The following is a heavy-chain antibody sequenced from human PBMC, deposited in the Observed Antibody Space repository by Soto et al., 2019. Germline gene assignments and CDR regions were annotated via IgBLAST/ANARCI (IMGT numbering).Heavy chain of an antibody. V-gene: IGHV1-69*13. D-gene: IGHD3-22*01. CDR2: IIPIFGTA. CDR1: GYTFTSYG. J-gene: IGHJ4*02. Sequence: ASVKVSCKASGYTFTSYGISWVRQAPGQGLEWMGGIIPIFGTANYAQKFQGRVTITADESTSTAYMELSSLRSEDTAVYYCARVDSSGYYYGYWGQGTLVTVSS. CDR3: ARVDSSGYYYGY.